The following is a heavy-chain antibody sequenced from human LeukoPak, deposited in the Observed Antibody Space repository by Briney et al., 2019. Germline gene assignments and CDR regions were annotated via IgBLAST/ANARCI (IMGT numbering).Heavy chain of an antibody. CDR3: ARDSAAAGDYSGMDV. Sequence: SETLSLTCTVSGGSISSYYWSWIRQPPGKGLEWIGYIYYSGSTNYNPSLKSRVTISVDTSKNQFSLKLSSVTAADTAVYYCARDSAAAGDYSGMDVWGQGTTVTVSS. V-gene: IGHV4-59*01. CDR2: IYYSGST. CDR1: GGSISSYY. J-gene: IGHJ6*02. D-gene: IGHD6-13*01.